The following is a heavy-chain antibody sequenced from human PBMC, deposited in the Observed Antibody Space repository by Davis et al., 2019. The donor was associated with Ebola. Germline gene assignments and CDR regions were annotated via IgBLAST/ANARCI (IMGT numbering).Heavy chain of an antibody. J-gene: IGHJ4*02. V-gene: IGHV1-18*01. Sequence: ASVKVSCKASGYTFTSYGISWVRQAPGQGLEWMGWISAYNGNTNYAQKLQGRVTMTTDPSTSTAYMELRSLISDDTAVYYCARRNSGWYGEGNYWGQGTLVTVSS. CDR2: ISAYNGNT. CDR1: GYTFTSYG. D-gene: IGHD6-19*01. CDR3: ARRNSGWYGEGNY.